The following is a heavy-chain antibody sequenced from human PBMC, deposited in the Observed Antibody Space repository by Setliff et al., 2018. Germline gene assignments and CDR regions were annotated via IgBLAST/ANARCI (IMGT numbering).Heavy chain of an antibody. D-gene: IGHD2-2*01. CDR3: SRLVRYCTSTSCQGASGDEL. V-gene: IGHV1-18*01. J-gene: IGHJ4*02. CDR1: GYTFSNYG. CDR2: ISAYTGNT. Sequence: GPSVKVSCKASGYTFSNYGITWVRQAPGQGLEWMGWISAYTGNTKYAQKLQGRVTMTTDTSTSTAYLELRSLTSDDTAVYYCSRLVRYCTSTSCQGASGDELWGQGTLVTVSS.